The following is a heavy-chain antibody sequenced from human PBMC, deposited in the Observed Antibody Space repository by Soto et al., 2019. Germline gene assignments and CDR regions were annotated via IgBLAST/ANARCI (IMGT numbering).Heavy chain of an antibody. V-gene: IGHV1-3*01. Sequence: GASVKVSCKASGYTFTSYAMHWVRQAPGQRLEWMGWINADRGYTKYSQKFHGRVTITRDKSASTAYMELSSLRSEDTAVYYCARSMVSGYYDSSGYEVTDDVFAIWGLGTMVTVSS. CDR3: ARSMVSGYYDSSGYEVTDDVFAI. CDR2: INADRGYT. J-gene: IGHJ3*02. D-gene: IGHD3-22*01. CDR1: GYTFTSYA.